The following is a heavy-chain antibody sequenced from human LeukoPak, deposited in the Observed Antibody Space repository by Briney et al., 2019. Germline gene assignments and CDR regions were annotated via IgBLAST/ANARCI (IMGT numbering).Heavy chain of an antibody. Sequence: ASDKVSCKASGYTFTGYYMHWVRQAPGQGLEWMGWINPNSGGTNYAQKFQGRVTMTRDTSISTAYMELSRLRSDDTAVYYCASRGGNCSGGSCYWYFDLWGRGSLVGVSS. CDR2: INPNSGGT. V-gene: IGHV1-2*02. CDR1: GYTFTGYY. D-gene: IGHD2-15*01. J-gene: IGHJ2*01. CDR3: ASRGGNCSGGSCYWYFDL.